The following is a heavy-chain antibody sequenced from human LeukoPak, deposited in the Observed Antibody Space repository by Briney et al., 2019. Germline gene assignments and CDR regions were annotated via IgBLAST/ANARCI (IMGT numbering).Heavy chain of an antibody. CDR1: GFTFNNNG. J-gene: IGHJ5*01. CDR3: VKSISSSGNWFDS. Sequence: GRSLRLSCAASGFTFNNNGMLWLRQAPGKGLEWVAVVSYDGNKKYYADSVKGRFTISRDNSKNTLYVQMNSLRVEDTAVYYCVKSISSSGNWFDSWGQGTLVTVSS. CDR2: VSYDGNKK. D-gene: IGHD6-6*01. V-gene: IGHV3-30*18.